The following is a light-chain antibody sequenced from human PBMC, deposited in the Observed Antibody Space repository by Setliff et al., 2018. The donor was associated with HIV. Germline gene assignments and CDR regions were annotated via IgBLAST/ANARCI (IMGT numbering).Light chain of an antibody. CDR3: SSYAITNTLP. CDR1: SSDVGGYSL. Sequence: ALTQPASMSGSPGQSITISCTGTSSDVGGYSLVSWYQQHPGKAPKLIIYEVTNRASGVSNRFSGSKSGNTASLTISGLQTEDEADYYCSSYAITNTLPFGTGTKV. J-gene: IGLJ1*01. CDR2: EVT. V-gene: IGLV2-14*03.